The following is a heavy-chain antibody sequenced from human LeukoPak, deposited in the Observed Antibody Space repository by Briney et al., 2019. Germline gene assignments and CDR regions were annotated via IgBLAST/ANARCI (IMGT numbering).Heavy chain of an antibody. Sequence: QAGGSLRLSCEASGFPFSNYWMTWVRQSPGKGLEWVANIKQDGSDKYYMDSVKGRFTVSRDNAKNSPYLQMNSLRAEDTAVYYCARDRSGYSYDTLLDYWGQGTLVTVSS. J-gene: IGHJ4*02. D-gene: IGHD5-18*01. CDR1: GFPFSNYW. CDR3: ARDRSGYSYDTLLDY. V-gene: IGHV3-7*01. CDR2: IKQDGSDK.